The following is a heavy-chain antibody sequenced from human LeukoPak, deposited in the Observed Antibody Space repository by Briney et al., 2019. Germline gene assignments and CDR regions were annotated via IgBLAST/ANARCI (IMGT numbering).Heavy chain of an antibody. CDR2: IYYSGIT. CDR3: ARGGVNYYGSGTNYYYYYMDV. D-gene: IGHD3-10*01. J-gene: IGHJ6*03. CDR1: GGSISSSY. Sequence: SETLSLTCTVSGGSISSSYWSWIRQPPGKGLEWIGYIYYSGITNYNASLKSRVTISVDTSKNQFSLKLSSVTAADTAVYYCARGGVNYYGSGTNYYYYYMDVWGKGTTVTVSS. V-gene: IGHV4-59*01.